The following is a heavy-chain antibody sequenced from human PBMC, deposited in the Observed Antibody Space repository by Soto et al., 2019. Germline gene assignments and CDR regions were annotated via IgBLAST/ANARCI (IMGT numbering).Heavy chain of an antibody. CDR2: INGRGGST. Sequence: GGSLRLSCAASGFIFSSYGMSWVRQVPGKGLEWVSGINGRGGSTYYADSVKGRFTISRDNSKNTVYLQMNSLRAEDTAVYYCAKDRVGTTVITACDYWGQGTVVTVSS. CDR3: AKDRVGTTVITACDY. V-gene: IGHV3-23*01. D-gene: IGHD4-17*01. J-gene: IGHJ4*02. CDR1: GFIFSSYG.